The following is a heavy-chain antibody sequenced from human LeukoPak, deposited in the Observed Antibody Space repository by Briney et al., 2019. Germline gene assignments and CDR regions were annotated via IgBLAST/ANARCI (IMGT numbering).Heavy chain of an antibody. CDR3: ASGLTGYYFDY. J-gene: IGHJ4*02. D-gene: IGHD7-27*01. CDR1: GFTVSSNY. CDR2: IYSGGST. Sequence: PGGSLRLSCAASGFTVSSNYMSWVRQAPGKGLEWFSVIYSGGSTYYADSVKGRFTISRDNSKNTLYLQMNSLRAEDTAVYYCASGLTGYYFDYWGQGTLVTVSS. V-gene: IGHV3-66*01.